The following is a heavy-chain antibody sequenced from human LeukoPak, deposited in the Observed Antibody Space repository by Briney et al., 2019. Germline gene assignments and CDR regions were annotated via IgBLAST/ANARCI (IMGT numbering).Heavy chain of an antibody. CDR2: ISYTGSA. CDR1: GGSISGYY. Sequence: PSETLSLTCTVSGGSISGYYWNWIRQPPGKGLEWIGYISYTGSADYNPSFKSRVTISVDTSKNQFSLKVTSLTAADTAVYYCARDKQPGDYWGQGTLVTVSS. J-gene: IGHJ4*02. D-gene: IGHD5-18*01. V-gene: IGHV4-59*01. CDR3: ARDKQPGDY.